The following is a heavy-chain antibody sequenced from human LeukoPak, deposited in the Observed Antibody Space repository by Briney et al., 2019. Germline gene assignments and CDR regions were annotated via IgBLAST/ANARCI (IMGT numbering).Heavy chain of an antibody. V-gene: IGHV3-9*01. CDR2: ISWNSGSK. J-gene: IGHJ2*01. CDR1: GFTFDDYA. Sequence: PGRSLRLSCAASGFTFDDYAMHWVRQAPGKGLEWVSGISWNSGSKGYADSVKGRFTISRDNSKNTLYLQMNSLRAEDTAVYYCARQSAYSSSFHWYFDLWGRGTLVTVSS. D-gene: IGHD6-6*01. CDR3: ARQSAYSSSFHWYFDL.